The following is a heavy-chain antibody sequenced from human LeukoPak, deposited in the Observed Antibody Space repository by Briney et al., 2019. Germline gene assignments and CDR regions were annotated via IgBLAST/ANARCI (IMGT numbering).Heavy chain of an antibody. D-gene: IGHD6-19*01. V-gene: IGHV5-51*01. J-gene: IGHJ3*02. CDR3: ARERGLSSGSDAFDI. CDR1: GYSFTSDW. Sequence: GEALNISCKGSGYSFTSDWIGWVRQMPGKGLEWMGIIYPGDSDTRYSPSFQGQVTISADKSISTAYLQWSSLKASDTAMYYCARERGLSSGSDAFDIWGQGTMVTV. CDR2: IYPGDSDT.